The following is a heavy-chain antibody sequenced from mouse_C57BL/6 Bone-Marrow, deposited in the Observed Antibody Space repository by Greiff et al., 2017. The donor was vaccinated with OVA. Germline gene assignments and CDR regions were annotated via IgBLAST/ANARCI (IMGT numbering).Heavy chain of an antibody. CDR1: GYAFPSHD. V-gene: IGHV5-2*03. CDR3: ASRNFLYWYFDV. CDR2: ITSGGGST. J-gene: IGHJ1*03. D-gene: IGHD1-3*01. Sequence: DVKLVESGGGLVKPGESLKFSCESNGYAFPSHDMYWVCQTPAKRLELVAAITSGGGSTYYPDNMESRFIISRDNTKKTLYLQMSSLRTEDTALYYCASRNFLYWYFDVWGTGAPVTVSS.